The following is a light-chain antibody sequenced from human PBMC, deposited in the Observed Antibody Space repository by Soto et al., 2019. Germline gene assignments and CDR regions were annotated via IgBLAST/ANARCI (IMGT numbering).Light chain of an antibody. V-gene: IGKV1-5*03. CDR1: QSISSW. CDR2: KAS. Sequence: DIQMTQSPSTLSASVGDRVTITCRASQSISSWLAWYQQKPGKAPKLLIYKASSLESGVPSRFSGSGSGTEFTLTISCLQPDDIATYYCQQYNSYSLYTFGQGTKLEIK. CDR3: QQYNSYSLYT. J-gene: IGKJ2*01.